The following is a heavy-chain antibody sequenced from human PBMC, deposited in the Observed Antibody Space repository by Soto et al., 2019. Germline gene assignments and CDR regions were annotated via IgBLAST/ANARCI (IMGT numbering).Heavy chain of an antibody. CDR3: ATDPSYTKGRGYFDN. J-gene: IGHJ4*02. CDR2: IKQDGSEE. Sequence: QARGSLRLSCAASGFSLSTYWMSWVRQAPGKGLEWVANIKQDGSEEYSVDSVKGRFTISRDNAKNLLYLQMNSLRAEDTAVYYCATDPSYTKGRGYFDNWGQGSLVTVSS. V-gene: IGHV3-7*01. D-gene: IGHD4-4*01. CDR1: GFSLSTYW.